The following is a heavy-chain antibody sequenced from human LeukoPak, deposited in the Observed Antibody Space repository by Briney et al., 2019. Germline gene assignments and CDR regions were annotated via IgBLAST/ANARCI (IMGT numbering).Heavy chain of an antibody. CDR2: ISSSSTYI. CDR1: GFTFSTST. Sequence: PGGSLRLSCAASGFTFSTSTMDWVRQAPGKGLEWVSSISSSSTYIYYADSVKGQFTISRDNAKNSLYLQMNSLRAEDTAVYYCAKSSGWNYYYYYMDVWGKGTTVIASS. D-gene: IGHD6-19*01. CDR3: AKSSGWNYYYYYMDV. J-gene: IGHJ6*03. V-gene: IGHV3-21*01.